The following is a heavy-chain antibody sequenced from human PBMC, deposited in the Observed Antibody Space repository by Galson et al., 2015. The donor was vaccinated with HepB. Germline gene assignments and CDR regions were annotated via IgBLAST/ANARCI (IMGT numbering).Heavy chain of an antibody. D-gene: IGHD6-13*01. V-gene: IGHV7-4-1*02. CDR1: GYTFTSFL. J-gene: IGHJ4*02. Sequence: SVKVSCKASGYTFTSFLMTWVRQAPGQGLEWMGWINTITGNPTYAQGFTGRFVFSLDTSVSTAYLQISSLKAEDTAVYYCARDLGSAAAGPFDYWGQGTLVTVSS. CDR3: ARDLGSAAAGPFDY. CDR2: INTITGNP.